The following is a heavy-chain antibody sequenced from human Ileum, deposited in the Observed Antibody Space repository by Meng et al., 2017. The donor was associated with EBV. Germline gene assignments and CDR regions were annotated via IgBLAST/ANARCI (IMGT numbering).Heavy chain of an antibody. CDR1: GGSISISNYC. V-gene: IGHV4-39*01. J-gene: IGHJ4*02. CDR2: ICYTDYT. Sequence: ESGTSLVKSSESLSLPRSVSGGSISISNYCWGWIRQPPGKGLEWIQSICYTDYTYYNPSLKSRVTISADKSKNQFSLRLNSLTAADTAVYYCAMGPDYAKTGYWGQGTLVTVSS. CDR3: AMGPDYAKTGY. D-gene: IGHD4-17*01.